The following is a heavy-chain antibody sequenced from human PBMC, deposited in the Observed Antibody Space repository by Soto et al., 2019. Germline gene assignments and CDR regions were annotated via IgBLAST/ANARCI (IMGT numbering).Heavy chain of an antibody. V-gene: IGHV3-30*03. D-gene: IGHD6-19*01. CDR2: ISYGSSTI. CDR3: ERDLIVFSSGWYRDY. J-gene: IGHJ4*02. Sequence: GGSLRLSCAASGFTFSSYGMHWVRQAPGKGLEWVADISYGSSTIYYADSVKGRFTISRDNAKNSLYMQMNSLRDEDTAVYYCERDLIVFSSGWYRDYWGQGTLVTVSS. CDR1: GFTFSSYG.